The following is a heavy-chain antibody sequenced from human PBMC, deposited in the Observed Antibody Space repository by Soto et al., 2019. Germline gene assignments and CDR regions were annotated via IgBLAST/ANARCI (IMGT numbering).Heavy chain of an antibody. CDR2: IIPIFGTA. CDR1: RGTFSSYA. Sequence: ASVKVSCKASRGTFSSYAISWVRQAPGQGLEWMGGIIPIFGTANYAQKFQGRVTITADESTSTAYMELSSLRSEDTAVYYCARVVAAAAGSYYFDYWGQGTLVTVSS. CDR3: ARVVAAAAGSYYFDY. V-gene: IGHV1-69*13. J-gene: IGHJ4*02. D-gene: IGHD6-13*01.